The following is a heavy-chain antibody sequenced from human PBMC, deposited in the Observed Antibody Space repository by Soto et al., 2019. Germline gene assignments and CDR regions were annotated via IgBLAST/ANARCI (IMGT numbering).Heavy chain of an antibody. D-gene: IGHD3-10*01. Sequence: GGSLRLSCAASGFTFSSYAMHWVRQAPGKGLEWVAVISYDGSNKYYADSVKGRFTISRDNSKNTLYLQMNSLRAEDTAVYYCARGTDYGDAFDIWGQGTMVPVS. J-gene: IGHJ3*02. CDR2: ISYDGSNK. CDR1: GFTFSSYA. V-gene: IGHV3-30*04. CDR3: ARGTDYGDAFDI.